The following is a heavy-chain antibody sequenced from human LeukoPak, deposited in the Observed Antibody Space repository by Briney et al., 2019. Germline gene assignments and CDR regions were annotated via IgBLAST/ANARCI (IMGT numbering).Heavy chain of an antibody. CDR2: ISAYNGNT. CDR1: GYNFTSYG. V-gene: IGHV1-18*01. Sequence: ASVKVSCKASGYNFTSYGISWVRQAPGQGLEWMGWISAYNGNTNYAQKLQGRVTMTTDTSTSTAYMELRSLRSDDTAVYYCARDMEQLTDFDYWGQGTLVTVSS. CDR3: ARDMEQLTDFDY. D-gene: IGHD6-6*01. J-gene: IGHJ4*02.